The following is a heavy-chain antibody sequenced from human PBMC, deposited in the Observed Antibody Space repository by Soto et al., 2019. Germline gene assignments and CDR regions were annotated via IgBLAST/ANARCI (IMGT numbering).Heavy chain of an antibody. CDR1: GDSISSYY. D-gene: IGHD2-15*01. CDR3: ARQVVVAATSGAFDY. CDR2: IYYSGST. Sequence: PSETLSLTCTVSGDSISSYYWSWIRQPPGKGLEWIGYIYYSGSTNYNPSLKSRVTISVDTSKNQFSLKLSSVTAADTAVYYCARQVVVAATSGAFDYWGQGTLVTVSS. J-gene: IGHJ4*02. V-gene: IGHV4-59*08.